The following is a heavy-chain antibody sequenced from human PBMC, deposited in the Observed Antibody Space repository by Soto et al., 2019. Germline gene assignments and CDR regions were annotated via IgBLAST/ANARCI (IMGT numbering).Heavy chain of an antibody. J-gene: IGHJ6*02. CDR2: IYYSGST. V-gene: IGHV4-59*01. CDR1: GGSFSGYF. Sequence: SETLSLTCAVYGGSFSGYFWNWIRQPTGKGLEWIGYIYYSGSTNYNPSLKSRVTISVDTSKNQFSLKLSSVTAADTAVYYCARHVGRRYYGMDVWGQGTTVTVSS. CDR3: ARHVGRRYYGMDV.